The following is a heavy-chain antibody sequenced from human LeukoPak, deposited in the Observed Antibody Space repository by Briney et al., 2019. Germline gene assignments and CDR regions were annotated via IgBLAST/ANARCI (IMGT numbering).Heavy chain of an antibody. CDR1: GFAFSSYW. J-gene: IGHJ4*02. D-gene: IGHD2/OR15-2a*01. Sequence: GGSLRLSCAPSGFAFSSYWMTWVRQAPGKGLKWVANIKPDGSGKNYVDSVKGRFTISRDNAKNSLYLQMRGLRVEDTAVYYCSSQPAVLDLDCWGQGALVTVSS. CDR2: IKPDGSGK. V-gene: IGHV3-7*01. CDR3: SSQPAVLDLDC.